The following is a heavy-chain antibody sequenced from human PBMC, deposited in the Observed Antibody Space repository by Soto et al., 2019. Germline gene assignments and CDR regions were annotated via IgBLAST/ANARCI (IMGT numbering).Heavy chain of an antibody. Sequence: ASVKVSCKASGYTFTSYYIHWVRQAPGQGLEWMGIINPSGGSTGYAQKFQGRVTMTRDTSTSTVYMELSSLRSEDTAVYYCATWVVAATAGAFDIWGQGTMVTVSS. CDR1: GYTFTSYY. CDR3: ATWVVAATAGAFDI. V-gene: IGHV1-46*01. J-gene: IGHJ3*02. D-gene: IGHD2-15*01. CDR2: INPSGGST.